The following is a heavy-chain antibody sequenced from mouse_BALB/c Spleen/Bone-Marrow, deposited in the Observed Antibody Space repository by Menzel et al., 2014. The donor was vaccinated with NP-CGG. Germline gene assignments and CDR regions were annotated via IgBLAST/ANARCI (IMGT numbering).Heavy chain of an antibody. V-gene: IGHV1S41*01. CDR2: IAPGSGST. Sequence: DLVKPGASVKLSCKASGYTFTSYWINWIKQRPGQGLEWIGRIAPGSGSTYYDEMFKGKATLTVDTSSSTAYLQARRLSSEASGVYFCAKSYYVRARDYWRRGSSVTVAS. J-gene: IGHJ4*01. CDR3: AKSYYVRARDY. CDR1: GYTFTSYW. D-gene: IGHD1-1*01.